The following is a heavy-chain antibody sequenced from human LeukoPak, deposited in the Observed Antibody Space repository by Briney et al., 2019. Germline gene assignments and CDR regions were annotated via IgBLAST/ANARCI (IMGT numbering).Heavy chain of an antibody. D-gene: IGHD5-12*01. Sequence: EPGRSLRLSCAASGFIFSTYAMHWVRQAPGQGLEWMGWINPNSGGTNYAQKFQGRVTMTRDTSISTAYMELSRLRSDDTAVYYCARKSGYSGYDSDAFDIWGQGTMVTVSS. J-gene: IGHJ3*02. CDR2: INPNSGGT. V-gene: IGHV1-2*02. CDR3: ARKSGYSGYDSDAFDI. CDR1: GFIFSTYA.